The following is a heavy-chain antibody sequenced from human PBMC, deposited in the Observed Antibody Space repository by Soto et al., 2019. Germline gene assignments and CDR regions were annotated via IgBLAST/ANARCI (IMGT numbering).Heavy chain of an antibody. CDR2: INAGNGNT. D-gene: IGHD3-10*01. V-gene: IGHV1-3*01. CDR3: ARKRLLWFGGNWFDP. CDR1: GYTFTSYA. Sequence: QVQLVQSGAEVKKPGASVKVSCKASGYTFTSYAMHWVRQAPGQRLEWMGWINAGNGNTKYSQKLQVRVTITRDTSASTAYMELSSLRSEDTAVYYCARKRLLWFGGNWFDPWGQGTLVTVSS. J-gene: IGHJ5*02.